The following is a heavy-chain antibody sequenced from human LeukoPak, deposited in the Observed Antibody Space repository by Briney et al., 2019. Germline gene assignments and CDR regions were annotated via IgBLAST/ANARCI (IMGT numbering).Heavy chain of an antibody. CDR1: GFTFSSYW. V-gene: IGHV3-7*01. D-gene: IGHD3-3*01. J-gene: IGHJ6*03. CDR2: IKQDGSEK. CDR3: AREGPHYDFWSGYSSYYYMDV. Sequence: PGGSLRLSCAASGFTFSSYWMSWVRQAPGKGLEWVANIKQDGSEKYYVDSVKGRFTISRDNAKNSLYLQMNSLRAEDTAVYYCAREGPHYDFWSGYSSYYYMDVWGKGTTVTVSS.